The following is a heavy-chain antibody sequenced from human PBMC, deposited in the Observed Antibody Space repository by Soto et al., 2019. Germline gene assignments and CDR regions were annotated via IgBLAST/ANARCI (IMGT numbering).Heavy chain of an antibody. D-gene: IGHD3-16*01. J-gene: IGHJ6*02. Sequence: EVQLLESGGGLVQPGGSLRLSCAASGFMFGSYAMSWVRQAPGKGLEWVSGISGSGTDTYYADAVKGRVTISRDNAKNTLYLQMNVLRAEDAAIYYCAKDLLRYYYYGMDAWGQGTTVTVSS. CDR3: AKDLLRYYYYGMDA. CDR1: GFMFGSYA. CDR2: ISGSGTDT. V-gene: IGHV3-23*01.